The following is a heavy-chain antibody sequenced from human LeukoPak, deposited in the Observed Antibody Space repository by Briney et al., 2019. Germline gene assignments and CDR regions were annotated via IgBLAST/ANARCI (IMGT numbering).Heavy chain of an antibody. D-gene: IGHD6-13*01. J-gene: IGHJ4*02. Sequence: RASVKVSCKASGYTFTGYHIHWVRQAPGQGGEWMGRINPYSGDTNFAQKFQGRVTITRDTSISTAYMDLSSLTPDDTAVYFCARDQGSLTRSWYTGYWGQGTQVTVSS. CDR1: GYTFTGYH. CDR2: INPYSGDT. CDR3: ARDQGSLTRSWYTGY. V-gene: IGHV1-2*06.